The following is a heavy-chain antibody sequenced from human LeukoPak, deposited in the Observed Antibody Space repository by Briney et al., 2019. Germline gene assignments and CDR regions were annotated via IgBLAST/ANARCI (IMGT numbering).Heavy chain of an antibody. D-gene: IGHD6-13*01. J-gene: IGHJ4*02. Sequence: SETLSLTCTVSGGSISTYYWSWIRQPPGKGLEWIGYIYHSGSTKYNPSLKSRVTMSVDTSKNQFSLRLNSVTAADTAVYYCARGVSSSWYPIDYWGQGTLVTVSS. V-gene: IGHV4-59*01. CDR3: ARGVSSSWYPIDY. CDR1: GGSISTYY. CDR2: IYHSGST.